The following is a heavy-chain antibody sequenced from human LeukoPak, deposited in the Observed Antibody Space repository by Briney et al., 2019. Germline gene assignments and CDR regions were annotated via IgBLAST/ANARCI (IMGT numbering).Heavy chain of an antibody. J-gene: IGHJ5*02. CDR2: IRPMTGDT. CDR1: GYNFRAYY. Sequence: ASVRVSCKASGYNFRAYYIHWVRQAPGQGLEWLGYIRPMTGDTNYAQKFQDRVTFSMDTSTATAYMELRSLRSDDTAFYYCGRGVQSFDPWGQGTLVTVSS. CDR3: GRGVQSFDP. V-gene: IGHV1-2*02.